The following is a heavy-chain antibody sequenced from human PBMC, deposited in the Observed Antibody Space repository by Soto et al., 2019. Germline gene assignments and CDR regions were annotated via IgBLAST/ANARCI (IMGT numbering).Heavy chain of an antibody. Sequence: QVQLQESGPGLVSPSETLSLTCTVSGDSFSSYYWSWIRQPPGKGLEWIGYIFHTGSSVSNPSLKSRVTMSVDMSKKEFSLKLTSVTAADTALYYCARTTTLENYFDYSGHGTLVTVS. D-gene: IGHD1-1*01. J-gene: IGHJ4*01. V-gene: IGHV4-59*01. CDR1: GDSFSSYY. CDR2: IFHTGSS. CDR3: ARTTTLENYFDY.